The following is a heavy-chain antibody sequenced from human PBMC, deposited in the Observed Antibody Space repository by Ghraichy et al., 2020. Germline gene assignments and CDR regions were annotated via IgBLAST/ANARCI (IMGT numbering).Heavy chain of an antibody. CDR3: ATTYYYDSSGYSDAFDI. CDR2: INHSGST. Sequence: SETLSLTCAVYGGSFSGYYWSWIRQPPGKGLEWIGEINHSGSTNYNPSLKSRVTISVDTSKNQFSLKLSSVTAADTAVYYCATTYYYDSSGYSDAFDIWGQGTMVTVSS. CDR1: GGSFSGYY. J-gene: IGHJ3*02. D-gene: IGHD3-22*01. V-gene: IGHV4-34*01.